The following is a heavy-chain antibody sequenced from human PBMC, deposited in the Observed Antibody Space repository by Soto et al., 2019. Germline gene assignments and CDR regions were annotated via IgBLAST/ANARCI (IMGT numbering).Heavy chain of an antibody. CDR2: IDPSDSYT. Sequence: GESLKISCKGSGYSFTSYWISWVRQMPGKGLEWMGRIDPSDSYTNYSPSFQGHVTISADKSISTAYLQWSSLKASDTAMYYCARLEMRDIVVVVAASGMDVWGQGTTVTVSS. CDR3: ARLEMRDIVVVVAASGMDV. D-gene: IGHD2-15*01. J-gene: IGHJ6*02. V-gene: IGHV5-10-1*01. CDR1: GYSFTSYW.